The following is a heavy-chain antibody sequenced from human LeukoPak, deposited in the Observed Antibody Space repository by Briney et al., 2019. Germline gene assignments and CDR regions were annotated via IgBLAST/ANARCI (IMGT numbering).Heavy chain of an antibody. CDR1: GFVFGNFW. J-gene: IGHJ4*02. V-gene: IGHV3-74*01. D-gene: IGHD1-26*01. CDR2: INSDGGGA. CDR3: TRGRVGGTDY. Sequence: PGGSLRLSCAASGFVFGNFWMHWVRQAPGKGLVWVSLINSDGGGARYADSVKGRFTISTDNQNTVHLQMNSLGVEDTAVYYCTRGRVGGTDYWGQGTLVTVSS.